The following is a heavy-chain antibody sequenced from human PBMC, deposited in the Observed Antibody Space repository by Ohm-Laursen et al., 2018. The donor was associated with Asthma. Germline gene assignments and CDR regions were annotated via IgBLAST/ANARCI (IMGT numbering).Heavy chain of an antibody. V-gene: IGHV4-31*01. CDR3: ARVLDDSSGYGFDF. J-gene: IGHJ4*02. Sequence: TLSLTCTVSGDSINSGNNYWAWIRQHPGKGLEWIAYMYYSGSTRYNPSLRSQIIMSADTSKNKFSLKLTSVTAADTAVYYCARVLDDSSGYGFDFWGQGTLVTVSS. CDR1: GDSINSGNNY. D-gene: IGHD3-22*01. CDR2: MYYSGST.